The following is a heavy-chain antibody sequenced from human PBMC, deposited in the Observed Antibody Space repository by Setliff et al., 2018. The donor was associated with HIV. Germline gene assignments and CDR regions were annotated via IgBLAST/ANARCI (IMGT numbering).Heavy chain of an antibody. CDR2: ISGSGGST. CDR3: AKGAFQLAQLYYYDSSGYSEY. CDR1: GFTFSSYS. Sequence: GGSLRLSCAASGFTFSSYSMNWVRQAPGKGLEWVSAISGSGGSTYYADSVKGRFTISRDNSKRTLYLQMNSLRAEDAAVYYCAKGAFQLAQLYYYDSSGYSEYWGQGTLVTVSS. V-gene: IGHV3-23*01. D-gene: IGHD3-22*01. J-gene: IGHJ4*02.